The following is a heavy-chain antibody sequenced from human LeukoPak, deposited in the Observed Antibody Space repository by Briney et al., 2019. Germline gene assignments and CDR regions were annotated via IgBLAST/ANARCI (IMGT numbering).Heavy chain of an antibody. J-gene: IGHJ4*02. V-gene: IGHV3-48*03. CDR2: ISSSGSTI. CDR3: ARSPNYKGYFDY. Sequence: GGSLRLSCVASGFTFSSYEMNWVRQAPGKGLEWVSYISSSGSTIYYADSVKGRFTISRDNAKNSLYLQMNSLRAEDTAVYYCARSPNYKGYFDYWGQGTLVTVSS. D-gene: IGHD3-10*01. CDR1: GFTFSSYE.